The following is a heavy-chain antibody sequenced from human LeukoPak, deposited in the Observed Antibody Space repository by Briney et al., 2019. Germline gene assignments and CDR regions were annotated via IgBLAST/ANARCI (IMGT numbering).Heavy chain of an antibody. Sequence: GASVKVSCKASGGTFSSYAISWVRQAPGQRLEWMGRIIPILGIANYAQKFQGRVTITADKSTSTAYMELSSLRSEDTAVYYCARDNGVSGIVVTPSWFDYWGQGTLVTVSS. D-gene: IGHD2-8*01. V-gene: IGHV1-69*04. J-gene: IGHJ4*02. CDR1: GGTFSSYA. CDR3: ARDNGVSGIVVTPSWFDY. CDR2: IIPILGIA.